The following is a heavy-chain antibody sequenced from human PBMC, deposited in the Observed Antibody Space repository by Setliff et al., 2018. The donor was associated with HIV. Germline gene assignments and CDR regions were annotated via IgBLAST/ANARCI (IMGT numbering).Heavy chain of an antibody. CDR3: ARVRTTVITDFYYYMDV. D-gene: IGHD4-17*01. J-gene: IGHJ6*03. CDR2: ISRLSTSI. Sequence: PGGSLRLSCTASEFTFGDYAMSWVRQAPGKGLEWVSSISRLSTSIYYADSVKGRFTISRDNAKNSLYLQMNSLRAEDTAVYYCARVRTTVITDFYYYMDVWGKGTTVTVSS. CDR1: EFTFGDYA. V-gene: IGHV3-21*01.